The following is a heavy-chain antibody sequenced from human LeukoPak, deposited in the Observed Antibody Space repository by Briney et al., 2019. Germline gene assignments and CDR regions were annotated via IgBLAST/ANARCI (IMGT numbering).Heavy chain of an antibody. CDR3: ANRGIYGYFNF. V-gene: IGHV4-39*01. Sequence: PSETLSLTCSVTGGSITDSIYCWGWVRQPPGKGLEWIGSMSYSGTTYYNPSLKSRVIIFADTSKNQFSLRLASVTAADTAVYYCANRGIYGYFNFWGQGTLVTVSS. J-gene: IGHJ4*02. D-gene: IGHD3-10*01. CDR2: MSYSGTT. CDR1: GGSITDSIYC.